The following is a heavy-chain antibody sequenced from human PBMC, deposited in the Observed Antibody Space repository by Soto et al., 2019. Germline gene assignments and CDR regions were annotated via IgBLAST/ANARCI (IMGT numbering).Heavy chain of an antibody. CDR3: ASSTDDGRDN. CDR2: ISSSSGFI. Sequence: EVQLVESGGGLVKPGGSRRLSCAASGFSLSDFSMNWIRQAPGKWLEWVASISSSSGFIHYAESIKGRITISRDNAKHSLYLQMNSLSAEDTAVYYCASSTDDGRDNWGQGNLVTVSA. J-gene: IGHJ4*02. V-gene: IGHV3-21*01. D-gene: IGHD1-1*01. CDR1: GFSLSDFS.